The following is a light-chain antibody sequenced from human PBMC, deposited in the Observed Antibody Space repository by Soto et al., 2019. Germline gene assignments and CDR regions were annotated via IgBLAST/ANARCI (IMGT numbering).Light chain of an antibody. Sequence: QSVRTQPASASGPPRQSIAVSCTRVRTDGADGYDYVSWYQQHPGQDPQLIIYEVSNRPSGVSDRFSGSKSGNTASLTISGLQAEDEAEYYCTSYTSSTPLYVFGTGTKVTVL. V-gene: IGLV2-14*01. CDR1: RTDGADGYDY. CDR3: TSYTSSTPLYV. J-gene: IGLJ1*01. CDR2: EVS.